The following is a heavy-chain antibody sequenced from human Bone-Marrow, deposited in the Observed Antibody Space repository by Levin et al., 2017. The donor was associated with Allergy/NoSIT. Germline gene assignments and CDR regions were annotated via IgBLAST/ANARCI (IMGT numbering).Heavy chain of an antibody. CDR3: AKIGAGLYYYGMDV. J-gene: IGHJ6*02. D-gene: IGHD3-3*01. CDR2: ISYDGSNK. V-gene: IGHV3-30*18. Sequence: GESLKISCAASGFPFSSYGMHWVRQAPGKGLEWVAVISYDGSNKYYADSVKGRFTISRDNSKNTLYLQMNSLRAEDTAVYYCAKIGAGLYYYGMDVWGQGTTVTVSS. CDR1: GFPFSSYG.